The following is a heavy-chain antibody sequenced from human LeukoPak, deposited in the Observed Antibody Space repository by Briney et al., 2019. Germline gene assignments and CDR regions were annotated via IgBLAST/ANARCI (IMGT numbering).Heavy chain of an antibody. CDR3: AKAGYGSADYYSHDRANWFDP. V-gene: IGHV3-23*01. D-gene: IGHD3-10*01. J-gene: IGHJ5*02. Sequence: GGSLRPSCAASGFTFSSSAMSWVREPPGKGLEWVSTISGSRGTTYYADSVKGRFTISRDNSKNTLYLQMNSLRAEDTAVYYCAKAGYGSADYYSHDRANWFDPWGQGTLVNVSS. CDR1: GFTFSSSA. CDR2: ISGSRGTT.